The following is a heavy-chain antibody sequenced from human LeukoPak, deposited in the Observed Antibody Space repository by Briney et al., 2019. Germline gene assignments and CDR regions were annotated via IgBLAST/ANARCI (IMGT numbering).Heavy chain of an antibody. V-gene: IGHV3-33*07. J-gene: IGHJ4*02. D-gene: IGHD3-22*01. CDR3: VRDDDRPDNGLDY. CDR1: GFTSSWFG. Sequence: GFLRLSCAGSGFTSSWFGLDRVRPAPGKGLGWVAVILSDGSKEFYTDSVKGRFTISRDNSKNTLYLQMNSLRAEDTAVYYCVRDDDRPDNGLDYWGQGTLVAVSS. CDR2: ILSDGSKE.